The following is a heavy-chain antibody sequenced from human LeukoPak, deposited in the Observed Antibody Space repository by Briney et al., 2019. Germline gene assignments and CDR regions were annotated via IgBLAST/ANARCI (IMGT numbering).Heavy chain of an antibody. D-gene: IGHD3-22*01. CDR2: ISGSGGST. V-gene: IGHV3-23*01. Sequence: GGSLRLSCVASGFTFSSYAMSWVRQAPGKGLEWVSAISGSGGSTYYADSVKGRFTISRDNSKNTLYLQMNSLRAEDTAVYYCAKGYYDSTLAFDIWGQGTMVTVSS. J-gene: IGHJ3*02. CDR1: GFTFSSYA. CDR3: AKGYYDSTLAFDI.